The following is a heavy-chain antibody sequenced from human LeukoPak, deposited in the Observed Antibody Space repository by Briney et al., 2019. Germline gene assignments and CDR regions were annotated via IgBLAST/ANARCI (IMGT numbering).Heavy chain of an antibody. CDR2: INHSGST. CDR1: GGSFSGYH. Sequence: SETLSLTCAVYGGSFSGYHWSWIRQPPGKGLEWIGEINHSGSTNYNPSLKSRVTISVDTSKNQFSLKLSSVTAADTAVYYCARRAEYQLLYRWFDPWGQGTLVTVSS. J-gene: IGHJ5*02. V-gene: IGHV4-34*01. D-gene: IGHD2-2*02. CDR3: ARRAEYQLLYRWFDP.